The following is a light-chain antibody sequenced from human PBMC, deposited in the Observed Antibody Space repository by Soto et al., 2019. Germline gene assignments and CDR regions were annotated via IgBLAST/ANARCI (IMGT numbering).Light chain of an antibody. Sequence: QSALTQPRSVSGSPGQSVTISCTGTRSGVGGYDYVSWYQQHPGKAPKLMIYDVIKRPSGVPDRFSGSKSGNTASLTISGLQAEDEADYYCCSYAGSYNVVFGGGTKLTVL. V-gene: IGLV2-11*01. CDR2: DVI. CDR3: CSYAGSYNVV. J-gene: IGLJ2*01. CDR1: RSGVGGYDY.